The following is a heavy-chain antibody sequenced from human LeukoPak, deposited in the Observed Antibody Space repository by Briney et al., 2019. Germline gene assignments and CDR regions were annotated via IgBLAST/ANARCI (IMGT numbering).Heavy chain of an antibody. V-gene: IGHV4-4*07. J-gene: IGHJ4*02. CDR3: ARDSNLEYSSSRGLGR. CDR2: IYASGST. CDR1: GGSISSYY. Sequence: SETLSLTCTVSGGSISSYYWSWIRQPAGKGLEWIGRIYASGSTYYNPSLKSRVTMSVDTSKNQFSLRLTTVTAADTAVYYCARDSNLEYSSSRGLGRWGQRTLVTVSS. D-gene: IGHD6-6*01.